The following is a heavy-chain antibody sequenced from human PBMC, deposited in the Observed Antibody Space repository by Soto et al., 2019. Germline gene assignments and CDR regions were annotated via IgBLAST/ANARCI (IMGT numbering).Heavy chain of an antibody. J-gene: IGHJ3*02. Sequence: PSETLSLTCTVSGGSVSSGSYYWSWIRQPPGKELEWIGYIYYSGSTNYNPSLKSRVTISVDTSKNQFSLKLSSVSAADTAVYYCARFSVASDAFDIWGQGTMVTVSS. V-gene: IGHV4-61*01. CDR2: IYYSGST. D-gene: IGHD5-12*01. CDR3: ARFSVASDAFDI. CDR1: GGSVSSGSYY.